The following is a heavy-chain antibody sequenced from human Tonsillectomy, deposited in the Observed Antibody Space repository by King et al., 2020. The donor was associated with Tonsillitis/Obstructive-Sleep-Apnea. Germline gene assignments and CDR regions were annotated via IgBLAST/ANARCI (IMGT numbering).Heavy chain of an antibody. Sequence: VQLQQWGAGLLKPSETLSLTCAVYGGSFSGYYWSWIRQPPGKGLEWIGEINHSGSTNYNPSLKSRVTISVDTSKNQFSLKLSSVTAADPAVYYCATSSVVVPAAMPGWFDPWGQGTLVTVSS. J-gene: IGHJ5*02. CDR1: GGSFSGYY. CDR2: INHSGST. D-gene: IGHD2-2*01. CDR3: ATSSVVVPAAMPGWFDP. V-gene: IGHV4-34*01.